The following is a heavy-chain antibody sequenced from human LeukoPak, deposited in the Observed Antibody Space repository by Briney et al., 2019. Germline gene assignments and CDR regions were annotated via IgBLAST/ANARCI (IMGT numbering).Heavy chain of an antibody. Sequence: SETLSLTCTVSGASISSSSYYWSWIRQPPGKGLEWIATIHYTGSTYHNPPLKSRVTMSVDTSKNQFSLKLSSVTAADTAVYYCARHPSGSSFDYWGQGTLVTVSS. D-gene: IGHD3-22*01. CDR2: IHYTGST. CDR3: ARHPSGSSFDY. J-gene: IGHJ4*02. CDR1: GASISSSSYY. V-gene: IGHV4-39*01.